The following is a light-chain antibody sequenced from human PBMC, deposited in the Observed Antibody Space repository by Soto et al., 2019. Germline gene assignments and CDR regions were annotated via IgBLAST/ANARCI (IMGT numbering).Light chain of an antibody. J-gene: IGKJ1*01. CDR1: QSVISNY. CDR3: QQYGRSPST. CDR2: GAS. Sequence: EIVLMQSPGTLSLAPGERATLSCRASQSVISNYLAWYQQKPGQAPRVLINGASSRSAGIPDRFSGSGSGTDFTLTISRLEPEDSAVYYCQQYGRSPSTFGQGTKVDIK. V-gene: IGKV3-20*01.